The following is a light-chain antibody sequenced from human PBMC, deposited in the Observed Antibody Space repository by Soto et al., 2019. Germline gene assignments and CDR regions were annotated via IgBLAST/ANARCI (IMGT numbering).Light chain of an antibody. CDR3: QQSYSNPTWT. CDR1: QSISTY. V-gene: IGKV1-39*01. Sequence: DIQLTQSPSSLSASVGDRITITCRASQSISTYLNWYQQKPGEAPTLLVYDSPTLQSGVPSRFSGSGFGAEFTLTVSSLQPEDFATYYCQQSYSNPTWTFGQGTKVDIK. CDR2: DSP. J-gene: IGKJ1*01.